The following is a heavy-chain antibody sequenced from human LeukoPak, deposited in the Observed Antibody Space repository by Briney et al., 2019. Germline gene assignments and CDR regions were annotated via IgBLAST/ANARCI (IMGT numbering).Heavy chain of an antibody. D-gene: IGHD2-15*01. V-gene: IGHV3-23*01. CDR1: GFTFSSYA. Sequence: PGGSLRLSCAASGFTFSSYAMSWVRQAPGKRLEWVSAISGSGGSTYYADSVKGRFTISRDNSKNTLYLQMNSLRAEDTAVYYCAKDTWRVVVAAYWGQGTLVTVSS. J-gene: IGHJ4*02. CDR3: AKDTWRVVVAAY. CDR2: ISGSGGST.